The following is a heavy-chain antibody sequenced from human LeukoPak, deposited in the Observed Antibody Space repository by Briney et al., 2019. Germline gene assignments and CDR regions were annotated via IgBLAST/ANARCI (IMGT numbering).Heavy chain of an antibody. CDR1: GFTFSDYP. J-gene: IGHJ4*02. Sequence: GGSLRLSCAASGFTFSDYPMNWVRQTPGKGLEWVSYISSTGVIYYADSVRGRFSISRDNAMNSVYMQMNSLRAEDTALYYCERDHNWGFDYWGRGTLVTVSS. CDR3: ERDHNWGFDY. CDR2: ISSTGVI. V-gene: IGHV3-69-1*01. D-gene: IGHD7-27*01.